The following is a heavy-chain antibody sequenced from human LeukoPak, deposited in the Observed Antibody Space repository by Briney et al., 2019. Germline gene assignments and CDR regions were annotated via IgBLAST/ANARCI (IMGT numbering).Heavy chain of an antibody. Sequence: GGSLRLTCAASGRNLDGYAMHWVRQAPGKGLEWVSLISGDGSIKYYADSVKGRFTISRDNSKISLFLEMNSLRSEDTALYYCAKDTPLFYHYYGIDVWGQGTTFTVSS. J-gene: IGHJ6*02. CDR3: AKDTPLFYHYYGIDV. CDR2: ISGDGSIK. V-gene: IGHV3-43*02. CDR1: GRNLDGYA.